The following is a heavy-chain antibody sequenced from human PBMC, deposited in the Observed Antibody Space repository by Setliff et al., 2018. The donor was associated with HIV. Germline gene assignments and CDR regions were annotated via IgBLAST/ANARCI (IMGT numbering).Heavy chain of an antibody. CDR1: GYTFTKFD. D-gene: IGHD3-9*01. CDR3: ARTWGAGVTGYWFEP. CDR2: MNPNSGNT. V-gene: IGHV1-8*01. J-gene: IGHJ5*02. Sequence: GASVKVSCKASGYTFTKFDINWVRQDTGQGLEWMGWMNPNSGNTGFAQKFQGRVTMTRNTSISTAYMELRSLRSEDTAVYFCARTWGAGVTGYWFEPWGQGTRVTVSS.